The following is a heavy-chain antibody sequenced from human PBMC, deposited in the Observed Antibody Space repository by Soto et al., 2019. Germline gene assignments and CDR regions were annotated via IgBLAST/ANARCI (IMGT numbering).Heavy chain of an antibody. J-gene: IGHJ6*02. CDR1: GYTFTSYG. CDR3: ARDEVDYDILTGLRDYYGMDV. D-gene: IGHD3-9*01. Sequence: ASVKVSCKASGYTFTSYGISWVRQAPGRGLEWMGIINPSGGSTSYAQKFQGRVTMTRDTSTSTVYMELSSLRSEDTAVYYCARDEVDYDILTGLRDYYGMDVWGQGTTVTVSS. V-gene: IGHV1-46*01. CDR2: INPSGGST.